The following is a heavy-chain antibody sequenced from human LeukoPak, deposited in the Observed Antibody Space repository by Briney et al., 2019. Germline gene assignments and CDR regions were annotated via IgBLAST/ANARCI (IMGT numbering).Heavy chain of an antibody. J-gene: IGHJ4*02. V-gene: IGHV4-34*01. CDR1: GGSFSGYY. CDR3: AREYGSGSGV. D-gene: IGHD3-10*01. CDR2: INHSGST. Sequence: SETLSLTCAVYGGSFSGYYWSWIRQPPGKGLEWIGEINHSGSTNYNPSLKSRVTISVDTSKNQFSLMLSSVTAAETAVYYCAREYGSGSGVCGEGTLVTVSS.